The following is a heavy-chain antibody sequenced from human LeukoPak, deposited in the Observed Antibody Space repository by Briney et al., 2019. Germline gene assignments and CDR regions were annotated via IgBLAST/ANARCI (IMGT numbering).Heavy chain of an antibody. CDR3: ARAAGVGECDY. D-gene: IGHD3-10*01. V-gene: IGHV4-34*01. CDR1: GGSISSHY. J-gene: IGHJ4*02. CDR2: INHSGST. Sequence: PSETLSLTCTVSGGSISSHYWSWIRQPPGKGLEWIGEINHSGSTNYNPSLKSRVTISVDTSKNQFSLKLSSVTAADTAVYYCARAAGVGECDYWGQGTLVTVSS.